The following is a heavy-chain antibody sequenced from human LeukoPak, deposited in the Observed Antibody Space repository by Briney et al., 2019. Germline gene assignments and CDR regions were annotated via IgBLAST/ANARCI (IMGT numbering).Heavy chain of an antibody. J-gene: IGHJ4*02. Sequence: PSETLSLTCAVSSGSISSHFWSWIRQPPGKGLEWIGYIYYSGNTNYNSSLNSRVTISVDTSQNHFSLKVRSVTAADTAVYYCAGRRGAVDPFDYWGQGTLVTVSS. D-gene: IGHD6-19*01. V-gene: IGHV4-59*11. CDR2: IYYSGNT. CDR1: SGSISSHF. CDR3: AGRRGAVDPFDY.